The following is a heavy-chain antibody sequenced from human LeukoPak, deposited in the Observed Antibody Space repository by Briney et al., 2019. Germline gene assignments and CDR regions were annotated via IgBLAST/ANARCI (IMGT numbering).Heavy chain of an antibody. V-gene: IGHV3-72*01. CDR1: GFILRDYY. CDR3: VRGYYDSLKYYDAFDL. J-gene: IGHJ3*01. CDR2: SRNRANTYST. D-gene: IGHD3-22*01. Sequence: PGGSLRLSCAASGFILRDYYMDWVRQAPGKGLVWVGRSRNRANTYSTDYGATVEGRFSISRHDSETSFYLQMTNLRPEDTAVYYCVRGYYDSLKYYDAFDLWGQGTMVFVSS.